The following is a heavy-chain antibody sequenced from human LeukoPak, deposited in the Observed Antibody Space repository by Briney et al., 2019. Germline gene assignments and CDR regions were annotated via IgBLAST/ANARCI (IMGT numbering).Heavy chain of an antibody. J-gene: IGHJ4*02. CDR3: VKDWFHATDY. CDR2: VTSDGTT. D-gene: IGHD2/OR15-2a*01. Sequence: GGSLRLSCATFGFTFNIAWMHWVRQPPGKGLVWVSRVTSDGTTTYADSVKGRFTISRDNAKNTLYLQMNSLRAEDTAVYYCVKDWFHATDYWGQGTPVTVSS. V-gene: IGHV3-74*03. CDR1: GFTFNIAW.